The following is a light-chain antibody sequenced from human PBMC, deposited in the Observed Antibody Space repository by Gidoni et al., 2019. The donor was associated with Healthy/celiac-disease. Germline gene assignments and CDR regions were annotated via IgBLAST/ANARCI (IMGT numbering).Light chain of an antibody. CDR2: AAA. CDR1: QSSSSY. CDR3: QQSYSTPIFT. Sequence: DIQMTQSPSSLSASVGDSVTITCRASQSSSSYLNWYQQKQGKAPKLLIYAAASLQSGVPSRFSGSGSWTDLSLTISSLQPQDFSTYYCQQSYSTPIFTFGPGTKVDIK. J-gene: IGKJ3*01. V-gene: IGKV1-39*01.